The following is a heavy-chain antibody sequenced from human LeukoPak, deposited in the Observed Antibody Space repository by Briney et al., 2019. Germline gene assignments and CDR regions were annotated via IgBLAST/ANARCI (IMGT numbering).Heavy chain of an antibody. Sequence: PGGSLRLSCAASGFTVSSNYMSWVRQAPGKGLERVSVIYSGGSTYYADSVKGRFTISRDNSKNTLYLQMNSLRAEDTAVYYCAREANYYDSSGYSPYFDYWGQGTLVTVSS. CDR2: IYSGGST. D-gene: IGHD3-22*01. CDR1: GFTVSSNY. V-gene: IGHV3-66*01. CDR3: AREANYYDSSGYSPYFDY. J-gene: IGHJ4*02.